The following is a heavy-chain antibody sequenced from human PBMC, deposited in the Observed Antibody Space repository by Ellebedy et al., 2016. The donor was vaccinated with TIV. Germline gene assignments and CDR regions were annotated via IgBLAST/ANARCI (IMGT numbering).Heavy chain of an antibody. CDR3: ARNLVIFTFEKSYLDL. CDR2: IYSSGST. V-gene: IGHV4-39*01. CDR1: GGSISRSTYY. D-gene: IGHD3-16*01. Sequence: SETLSLTCTVSGGSISRSTYYWGWIRQPPGKGLEWIGTIYSSGSTYYNPSLKSRVTISVDTSKNQFSLNLRSVTAADTAVYYCARNLVIFTFEKSYLDLWGRGTLVTVSS. J-gene: IGHJ2*01.